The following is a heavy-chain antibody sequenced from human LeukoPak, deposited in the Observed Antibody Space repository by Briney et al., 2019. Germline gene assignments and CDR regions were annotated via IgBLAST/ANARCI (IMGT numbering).Heavy chain of an antibody. Sequence: GGSLRLSCAASGFTFDDYAMHWVRQAPGKGLEWVSCISWNSGSIGYADSVKGRFTISRDNAKNSLYLQMNSLRAEDTAVYYCARVGYSSSWEIDYWGQGTLVTVSS. CDR3: ARVGYSSSWEIDY. CDR2: ISWNSGSI. D-gene: IGHD6-13*01. CDR1: GFTFDDYA. J-gene: IGHJ4*02. V-gene: IGHV3-9*01.